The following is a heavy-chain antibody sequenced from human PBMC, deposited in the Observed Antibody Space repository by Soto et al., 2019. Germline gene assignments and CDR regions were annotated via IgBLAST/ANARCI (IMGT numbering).Heavy chain of an antibody. CDR3: ARVPDYYETTGYFYFDT. CDR2: INHVAIT. Sequence: SETLSLTRVVYSSSPSAYYLSWIRHSPGKGLEWIGEINHVAITNYNPSLKSRVAISVDTSKNQLSLKVNSVTAAYTAVYYCARVPDYYETTGYFYFDTWGQGIMVT. V-gene: IGHV4-34*01. J-gene: IGHJ4*02. D-gene: IGHD3-22*01. CDR1: SSSPSAYY.